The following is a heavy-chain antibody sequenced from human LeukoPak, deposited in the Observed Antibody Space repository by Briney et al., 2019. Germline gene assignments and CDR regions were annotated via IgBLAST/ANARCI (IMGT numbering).Heavy chain of an antibody. Sequence: PSETLSLTCTVSGGSISSGSYYWNWIRQPAGKGLEWIGRIYASGNTNYNPSLKSRVTISVDTSKNQFSLKLSSVTAADTAVYYCAGPGGYFDWLPFGCWGQGTLVTVSS. CDR2: IYASGNT. CDR3: AGPGGYFDWLPFGC. D-gene: IGHD3-9*01. V-gene: IGHV4-61*02. CDR1: GGSISSGSYY. J-gene: IGHJ4*02.